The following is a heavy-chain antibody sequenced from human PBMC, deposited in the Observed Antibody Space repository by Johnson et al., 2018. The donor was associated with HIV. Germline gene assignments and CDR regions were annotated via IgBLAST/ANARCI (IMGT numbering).Heavy chain of an antibody. V-gene: IGHV3-30*03. CDR2: ISYDGSYK. J-gene: IGHJ3*02. Sequence: VQLVESGGGVVQPGRSLRLSCAASGFTFSSYAMHCVRQAPGKGLEWVAVISYDGSYKYYAASVKGRLPISRDNSKNTLYLQMSSLRAEDTAVYYCARDSKARFPTITMIDAFDIWGQGTMVTVSS. CDR1: GFTFSSYA. D-gene: IGHD3-22*01. CDR3: ARDSKARFPTITMIDAFDI.